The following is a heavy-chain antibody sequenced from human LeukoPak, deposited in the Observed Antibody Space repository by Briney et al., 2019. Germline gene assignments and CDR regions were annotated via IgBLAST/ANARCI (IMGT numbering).Heavy chain of an antibody. CDR3: ARDFGVIAAAGPYYFDY. V-gene: IGHV3-48*01. J-gene: IGHJ4*02. CDR1: GFTFSSYS. D-gene: IGHD6-13*01. Sequence: GGSLRLSCAASGFTFSSYSMNWVRQVPGKGLEWVSYISSSSSTIYYADSVKGRFTISRGNAKNSLYLQMNSLRAEDTAVYYCARDFGVIAAAGPYYFDYWGQGTLVTVSS. CDR2: ISSSSSTI.